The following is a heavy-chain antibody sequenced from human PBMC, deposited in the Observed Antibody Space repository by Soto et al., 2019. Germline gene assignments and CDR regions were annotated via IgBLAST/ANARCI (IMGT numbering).Heavy chain of an antibody. J-gene: IGHJ3*02. CDR1: GFTFSNYA. D-gene: IGHD2-15*01. CDR3: ARLSSVYCRVGSCDSFDI. Sequence: EGELLESGGGLVQPGGSLRVSCVASGFTFSNYAMSWVRQAPGKGLEWVSFISNSGGNTRYADSVKGRFTISRDYSNNTLLLRMICLRPDDTAIYYCARLSSVYCRVGSCDSFDIWRQGTMVTVSS. CDR2: ISNSGGNT. V-gene: IGHV3-23*01.